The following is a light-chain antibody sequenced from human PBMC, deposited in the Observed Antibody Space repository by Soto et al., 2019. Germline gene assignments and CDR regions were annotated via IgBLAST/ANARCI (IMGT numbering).Light chain of an antibody. J-gene: IGLJ1*01. V-gene: IGLV2-14*01. CDR2: EVS. Sequence: QSVLTQPASVSGSPGQSITISCTGTNSDVGRYNYVSWYQQQPGKAPKLMIYEVSNRPSGVSNRFSGSKSGNTASLTISGLQAEDAADYYCSSYTTSSTAYVFGIGTKVTVL. CDR1: NSDVGRYNY. CDR3: SSYTTSSTAYV.